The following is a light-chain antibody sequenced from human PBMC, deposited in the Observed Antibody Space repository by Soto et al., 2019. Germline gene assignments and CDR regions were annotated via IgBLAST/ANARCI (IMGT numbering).Light chain of an antibody. CDR3: QQANSLPIT. V-gene: IGKV1-12*01. CDR1: QSISSY. Sequence: DIQMPQSPSSVSASVGYRVTTTCLASQSISSYLNWYQQKPGKAPKLLIYAASSLQSGVPSRFSGSGSGTDFTLTISSLQPEDFATYYCQQANSLPITFGQGPRLEIK. J-gene: IGKJ5*01. CDR2: AAS.